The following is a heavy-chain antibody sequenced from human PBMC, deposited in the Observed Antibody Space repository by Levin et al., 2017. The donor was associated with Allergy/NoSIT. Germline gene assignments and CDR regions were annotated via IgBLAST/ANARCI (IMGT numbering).Heavy chain of an antibody. V-gene: IGHV3-33*01. J-gene: IGHJ4*02. D-gene: IGHD1-14*01. Sequence: GGSLRLSCAGSGFSFSSYGMHWVRQAPGQGLEWVAVLSYDGNYKFYADSVKGRFTISRDISKNTLYLQMYSLRAEDTAVYYCARDNQPAWDSWGQGTLVTVSS. CDR1: GFSFSSYG. CDR3: ARDNQPAWDS. CDR2: LSYDGNYK.